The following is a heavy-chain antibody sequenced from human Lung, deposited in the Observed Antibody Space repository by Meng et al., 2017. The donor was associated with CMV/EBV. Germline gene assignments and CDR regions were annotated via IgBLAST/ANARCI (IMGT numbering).Heavy chain of an antibody. V-gene: IGHV1-18*01. CDR1: GYTFGSYG. J-gene: IGHJ4*02. D-gene: IGHD2-15*01. CDR2: FVNYADT. CDR3: ASGTPGRSYCDY. Sequence: QVHLLQSGPEVKKPGASVRVSCKASGYTFGSYGICWVRQAPGQGLEWMGWFVNYADTYPAPKFQGRVTMTTDTHTNTAFMELRSLTSDDTAVYYCASGTPGRSYCDYWGQGTLVTVSS.